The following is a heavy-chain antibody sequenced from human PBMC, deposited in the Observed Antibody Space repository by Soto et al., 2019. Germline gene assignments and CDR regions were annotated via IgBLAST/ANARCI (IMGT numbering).Heavy chain of an antibody. V-gene: IGHV3-30*18. Sequence: GGPLRLSCAASGFRFSNYGMHWVRQAPGKGLEWVAVISYNVSNKYYGDSVKGRFTISRDNSKNTVYLEMNSLRAEDTAVYYCSKGGSKAGMDVWGQGTTVTVSS. CDR3: SKGGSKAGMDV. CDR2: ISYNVSNK. CDR1: GFRFSNYG. D-gene: IGHD1-26*01. J-gene: IGHJ6*02.